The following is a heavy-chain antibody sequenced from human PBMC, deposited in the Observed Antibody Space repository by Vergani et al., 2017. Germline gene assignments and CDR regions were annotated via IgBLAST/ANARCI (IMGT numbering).Heavy chain of an antibody. V-gene: IGHV3-30*18. CDR3: AKGVPYDSSGSGYFDL. D-gene: IGHD3-22*01. CDR1: GFTFSSYG. Sequence: QVQLVESGGGVVQPGRSLRLSCAASGFTFSSYGMHWVRQAPGKGLEWVAVISYDGSNKYYADSVKGRFTISRDNSKNTLYLQMNSLRAEDTAMYYCAKGVPYDSSGSGYFDLWGRGTLVTVSS. CDR2: ISYDGSNK. J-gene: IGHJ2*01.